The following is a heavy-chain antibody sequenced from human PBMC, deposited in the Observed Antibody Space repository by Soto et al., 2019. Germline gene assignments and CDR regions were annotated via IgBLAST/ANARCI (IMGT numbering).Heavy chain of an antibody. CDR3: ARDPLPFTIFGVFFIGLYGLAF. J-gene: IGHJ6*02. CDR2: IWYDGSNK. V-gene: IGHV3-33*01. Sequence: PGGSLRLSCAASGFTFSSYGMHWVRQAPGKGLEWVAVIWYDGSNKYYADSVKGRFTISRDNSKNTLYLQMNSLRAEDRAGYYCARDPLPFTIFGVFFIGLYGLAFRGQGTSVTVSS. CDR1: GFTFSSYG. D-gene: IGHD3-3*01.